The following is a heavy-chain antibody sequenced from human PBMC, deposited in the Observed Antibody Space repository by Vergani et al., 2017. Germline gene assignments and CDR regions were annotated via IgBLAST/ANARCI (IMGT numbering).Heavy chain of an antibody. D-gene: IGHD3-22*01. CDR1: GGSISSSSYY. CDR2: IYYSGST. J-gene: IGHJ4*02. V-gene: IGHV4-39*02. CDR3: AREITRDTGGGPYDSDH. Sequence: QLQLQESGPGLVKPSETLSLTCTVSGGSISSSSYYWGWIRQPPGKGLEWIGSIYYSGSTYYNPSLKSRVTISVDTSRNQFSLKLSSVTAADTAVYYWAREITRDTGGGPYDSDHWGQGTLVTVSS.